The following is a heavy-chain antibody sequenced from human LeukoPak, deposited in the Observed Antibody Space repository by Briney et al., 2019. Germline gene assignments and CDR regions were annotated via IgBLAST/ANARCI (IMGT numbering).Heavy chain of an antibody. CDR3: AKDGRRIAVALFDY. D-gene: IGHD6-19*01. J-gene: IGHJ4*02. V-gene: IGHV3-48*01. Sequence: PGGSLRLSCAASGFTFTNNGMNWVRQAPGKGLEWISYINIGSSTKYYADSVKGRFTIARDNAKNSLYLQMNSLRAEDTAVYYCAKDGRRIAVALFDYWGQGTLVTVSS. CDR1: GFTFTNNG. CDR2: INIGSSTK.